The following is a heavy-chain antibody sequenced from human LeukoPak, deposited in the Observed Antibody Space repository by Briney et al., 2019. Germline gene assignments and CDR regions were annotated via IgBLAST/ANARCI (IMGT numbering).Heavy chain of an antibody. Sequence: PGGSLRLSCAASGFTFSSYWMSWVRQAPGKGLEWVSVLYSGGSTYYVDGVKGRFTISRDNSKNMLYLQMNSLRAEDTAVYYCAKAYDFWSGPAGDFDYWGQGTLVTVSS. D-gene: IGHD3-3*01. CDR2: LYSGGST. V-gene: IGHV3-66*02. CDR1: GFTFSSYW. CDR3: AKAYDFWSGPAGDFDY. J-gene: IGHJ4*02.